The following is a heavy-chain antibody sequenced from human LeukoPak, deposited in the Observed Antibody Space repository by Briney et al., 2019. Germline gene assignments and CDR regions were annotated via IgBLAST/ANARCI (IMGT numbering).Heavy chain of an antibody. D-gene: IGHD3-10*01. J-gene: IGHJ6*03. V-gene: IGHV4-4*07. Sequence: SETLSLTCTVSGGSISSYYWSWIRQPAGKGLEWIGRTYTSGSTNYNPSLKSRVTMSVDTSKNQFSLKLSSVTAADTAVYYCARDGTYYYGSGSYRIYYYMDVWGKGTTVTISS. CDR2: TYTSGST. CDR3: ARDGTYYYGSGSYRIYYYMDV. CDR1: GGSISSYY.